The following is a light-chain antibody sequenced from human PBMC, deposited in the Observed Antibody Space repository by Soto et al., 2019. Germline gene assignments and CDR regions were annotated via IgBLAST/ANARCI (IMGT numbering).Light chain of an antibody. CDR1: RSVSSS. CDR3: QQYNNWPPIT. CDR2: GAS. Sequence: EIVMTQSPATLSVSPGERATLSCRASRSVSSSLAWYQQKPGQAPRLLIYGASTRATGIPARFSGSGSGTEFTLTISSLQSEDFAIYYCQQYNNWPPITFGQGTRLEIK. V-gene: IGKV3-15*01. J-gene: IGKJ5*01.